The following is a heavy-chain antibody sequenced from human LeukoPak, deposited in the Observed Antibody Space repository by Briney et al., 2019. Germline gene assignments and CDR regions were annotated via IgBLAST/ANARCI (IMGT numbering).Heavy chain of an antibody. CDR1: GGSFSGYY. D-gene: IGHD6-19*01. CDR2: INHSGST. Sequence: SETLSLTCAVYGGSFSGYYWSWIRQPPGKGLEWIGEINHSGSTNYNPSLKSRVTISVDTSKNQFSLKPSSVTAADTAVYYCARSWYSSGWPPGDWFDPWGQGTLVTVSS. CDR3: ARSWYSSGWPPGDWFDP. J-gene: IGHJ5*02. V-gene: IGHV4-34*01.